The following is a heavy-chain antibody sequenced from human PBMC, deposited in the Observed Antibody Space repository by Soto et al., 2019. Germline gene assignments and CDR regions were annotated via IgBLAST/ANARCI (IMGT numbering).Heavy chain of an antibody. CDR2: IGGSNNYI. CDR3: VRAPNYIYVSDAFDM. J-gene: IGHJ3*02. Sequence: PVGPQRHSYRASGFNFITYSMNWVRKDPGQGLEWVSCIGGSNNYIYYADSVKGRFTISRDNAKNSLYLQLNSLRAEDTAVYYCVRAPNYIYVSDAFDMWGQGTMV. V-gene: IGHV3-21*01. CDR1: GFNFITYS. D-gene: IGHD5-18*01.